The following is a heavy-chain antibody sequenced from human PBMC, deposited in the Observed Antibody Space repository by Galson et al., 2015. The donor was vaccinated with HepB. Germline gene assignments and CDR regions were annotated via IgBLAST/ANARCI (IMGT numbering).Heavy chain of an antibody. Sequence: SLRLSCAASGFTFSSYAMSWVRQAPGKGLEWVPAISGSGGSTSYADSVKGGFTISRDNSKNTLYLQMNSLRAEDTAVYCCAKATSPVVPAAIGAFDIWGQGTMVIVSS. D-gene: IGHD2-2*02. CDR1: GFTFSSYA. CDR2: ISGSGGST. J-gene: IGHJ3*02. CDR3: AKATSPVVPAAIGAFDI. V-gene: IGHV3-23*01.